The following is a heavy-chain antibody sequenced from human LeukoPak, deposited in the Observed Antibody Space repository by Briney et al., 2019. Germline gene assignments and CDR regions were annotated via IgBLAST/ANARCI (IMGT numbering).Heavy chain of an antibody. CDR1: GGSISSSSYY. CDR2: IYHSGST. CDR3: ARGPSPYYDYVWGSYGYYFDY. Sequence: SETLSLTCTVSGGSISSSSYYWGWIRQPPGKGLEWIGEIYHSGSTNYNPSLKSRVTISVDKSKNQFSLKLSSVTAADTAVYYCARGPSPYYDYVWGSYGYYFDYWGQGTLVTVSS. V-gene: IGHV4-39*07. J-gene: IGHJ4*02. D-gene: IGHD3-16*01.